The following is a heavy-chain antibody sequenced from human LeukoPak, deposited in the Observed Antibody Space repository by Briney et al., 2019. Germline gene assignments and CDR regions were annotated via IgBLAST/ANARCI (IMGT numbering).Heavy chain of an antibody. D-gene: IGHD2-2*01. CDR1: GGSFSGYY. V-gene: IGHV4-34*01. CDR3: ARLRSARSTSWVDP. J-gene: IGHJ5*02. CDR2: INHSGST. Sequence: KPSETLSLTCAVYGGSFSGYYWSWIRQPPGKGLEWIGEINHSGSTNYNPSLKSRVTISVDTSKNQFSLKLSSVTAADTAVYYCARLRSARSTSWVDPWGQGTLVTASS.